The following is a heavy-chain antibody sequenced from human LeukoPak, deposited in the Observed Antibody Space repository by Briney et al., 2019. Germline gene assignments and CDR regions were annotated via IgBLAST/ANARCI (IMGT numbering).Heavy chain of an antibody. CDR3: ARDTYYYDSSGVFDY. CDR1: GYTFTSYA. V-gene: IGHV7-4-1*02. Sequence: ASVKVSCKASGYTFTSYAMNWVRQAPGQGPEWMGWINTNTGNPTYAQGFTGRFVFSLDTSVSTAYLQISSLKAEDTAVYYYARDTYYYDSSGVFDYWGQGTLVTVSS. CDR2: INTNTGNP. J-gene: IGHJ4*02. D-gene: IGHD3-22*01.